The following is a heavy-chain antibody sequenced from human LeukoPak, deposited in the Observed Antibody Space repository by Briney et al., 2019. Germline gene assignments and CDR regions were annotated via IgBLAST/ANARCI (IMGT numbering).Heavy chain of an antibody. CDR1: GFTFSSYA. Sequence: PGRSLRLSCAASGFTFSSYAMHWVRQAPGKGLEWVAVISYDGSNKYYADSVKGRFTISRDNSKNTLYLQMNSLGAEDTAVYYCARVRAAAGTGFDYWGQGTLVTVSS. J-gene: IGHJ4*02. CDR2: ISYDGSNK. D-gene: IGHD6-13*01. V-gene: IGHV3-30*04. CDR3: ARVRAAAGTGFDY.